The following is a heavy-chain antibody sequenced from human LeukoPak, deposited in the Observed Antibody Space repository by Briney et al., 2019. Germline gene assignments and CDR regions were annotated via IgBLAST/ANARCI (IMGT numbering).Heavy chain of an antibody. CDR1: GFAFKNYA. D-gene: IGHD5-24*01. V-gene: IGHV3-23*01. CDR3: AAINIAQLPIRVY. CDR2: INDNGGQR. J-gene: IGHJ4*02. Sequence: GGSLRLSCAASGFAFKNYAMTWVRQAPGKGLEWVSNINDNGGQRHYADSVKGRFTISRDNSKNTLYLQMNSLRVEDTAVYYCAAINIAQLPIRVYWGQGTLVTVSS.